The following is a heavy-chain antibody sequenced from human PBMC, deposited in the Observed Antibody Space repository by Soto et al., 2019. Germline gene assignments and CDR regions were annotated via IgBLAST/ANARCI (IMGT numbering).Heavy chain of an antibody. CDR3: AREDDGGDTLDV. D-gene: IGHD2-21*02. CDR2: IHHSGSI. V-gene: IGHV4-30-4*08. CDR1: GGSISSDYYH. Sequence: SETLSLTCTFSGGSISSDYYHWSWMRQSPERGLEWIGYIHHSGSILYNPSLKSRVTISVDTSKNQFSLHLSSVTAADTAVYFCAREDDGGDTLDVWGQGTTVTVSS. J-gene: IGHJ6*02.